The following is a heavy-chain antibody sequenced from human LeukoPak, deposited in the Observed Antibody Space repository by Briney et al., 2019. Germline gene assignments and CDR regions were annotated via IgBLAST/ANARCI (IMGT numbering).Heavy chain of an antibody. CDR2: IYPDDSDT. CDR1: GYRFNAYW. V-gene: IGHV5-51*01. Sequence: GESLKISCEGSGYRFNAYWIAWVRQMPGKGLEWMGIIYPDDSDTRYSPSFQGQVTISADKSVRTAYLQWSSLKASDTAMYYCARPNITSYYDSRGYDAFDVWGQGTMVTVSS. D-gene: IGHD3-22*01. J-gene: IGHJ3*01. CDR3: ARPNITSYYDSRGYDAFDV.